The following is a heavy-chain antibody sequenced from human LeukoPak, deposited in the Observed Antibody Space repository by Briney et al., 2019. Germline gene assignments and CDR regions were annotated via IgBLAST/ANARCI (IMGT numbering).Heavy chain of an antibody. J-gene: IGHJ3*02. CDR2: ISHEGSQT. V-gene: IGHV3-30*03. Sequence: GKSLRLSCAASGFSFGSYGIHWVRQAPGKGLEWVAVISHEGSQTYYADSVKGRFTISRDNSKNTLYLQMNSLRAEDTAVYYCARVRSGHDAFDIWGQGTMVTVSS. CDR1: GFSFGSYG. D-gene: IGHD3-3*01. CDR3: ARVRSGHDAFDI.